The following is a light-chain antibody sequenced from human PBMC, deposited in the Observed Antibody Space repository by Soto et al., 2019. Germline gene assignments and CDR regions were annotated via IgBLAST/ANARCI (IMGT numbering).Light chain of an antibody. J-gene: IGKJ5*01. V-gene: IGKV3D-15*01. CDR3: QQYYTSPANT. CDR1: QSVGSS. CDR2: GAS. Sequence: EIQLTQSPSSLSVSPGDRATFSCRASQSVGSSLAWYQQKPGQSPRLLIFGASSRATVIPDRFSGSGSGTEFTLTISSLEPEDFAPYYCQQYYTSPANTFGQGTRLEIK.